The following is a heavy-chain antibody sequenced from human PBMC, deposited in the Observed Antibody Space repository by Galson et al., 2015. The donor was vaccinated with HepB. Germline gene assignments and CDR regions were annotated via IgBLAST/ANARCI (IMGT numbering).Heavy chain of an antibody. J-gene: IGHJ6*03. V-gene: IGHV4-59*01. D-gene: IGHD2-15*01. CDR2: IYYTGST. CDR3: ARGLAPPGYCSGGSCSLGSSLGRGSYYYYYMDV. CDR1: GGSISTYY. Sequence: ETLSLTCTVSGGSISTYYWSWIRQPPGKGLEWIGYIYYTGSTNYNPSLKSRVTISVDTSKNQFSLKLNSVTAADTAVYYCARGLAPPGYCSGGSCSLGSSLGRGSYYYYYMDVWGKGTTVTVSS.